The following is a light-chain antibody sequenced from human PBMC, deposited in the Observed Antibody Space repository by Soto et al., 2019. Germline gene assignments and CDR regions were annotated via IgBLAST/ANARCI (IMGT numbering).Light chain of an antibody. J-gene: IGLJ1*01. V-gene: IGLV1-40*01. Sequence: QSVLTQPPSVSGAPGQRVTISCTGRSSNIGAGYDVHWYQQLPGAAPKLLIYDNTNRPSGIPDRFSGSKSGTSASLAITGLQAEDEADYYCQSDDSSLSGYVFGSGTKLTVL. CDR2: DNT. CDR3: QSDDSSLSGYV. CDR1: SSNIGAGYD.